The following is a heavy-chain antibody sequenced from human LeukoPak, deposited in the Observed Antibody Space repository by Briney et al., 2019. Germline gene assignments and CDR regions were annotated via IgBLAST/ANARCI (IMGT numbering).Heavy chain of an antibody. Sequence: APVKVSCKASGGTFSSYAISWVRQAPGQGLEWMGGIIPIFGTANYAQKFQGRVTITADESTSTAYMELSSLRSEDTAVYYCARDADYSYYYYMDVWGKGTTVTVSS. D-gene: IGHD4-11*01. J-gene: IGHJ6*03. CDR1: GGTFSSYA. CDR2: IIPIFGTA. V-gene: IGHV1-69*13. CDR3: ARDADYSYYYYMDV.